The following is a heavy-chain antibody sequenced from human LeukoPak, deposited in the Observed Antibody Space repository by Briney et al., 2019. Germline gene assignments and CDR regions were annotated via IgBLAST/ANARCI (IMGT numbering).Heavy chain of an antibody. Sequence: PSETLSLTCAVSGYSISSGYYWGWIRQPPGKGLEWIGYIHYSGNTNYTPTLKNRLTMSVDTSKNQFSLKLSSVTAADTAVYYCVRGYYDSSGSSNTFDIWGQGTMVTVSS. CDR2: IHYSGNT. CDR3: VRGYYDSSGSSNTFDI. CDR1: GYSISSGYY. D-gene: IGHD3-22*01. V-gene: IGHV4-61*01. J-gene: IGHJ3*02.